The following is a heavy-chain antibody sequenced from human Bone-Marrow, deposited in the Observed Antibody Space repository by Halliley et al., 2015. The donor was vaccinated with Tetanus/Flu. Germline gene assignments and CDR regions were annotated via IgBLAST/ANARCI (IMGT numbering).Heavy chain of an antibody. J-gene: IGHJ6*02. Sequence: YDGRDKYFADSVAGPFSISRDNSKNTLSLQMNSLRPDDTAIYYCARDFFEFNFWSRSSTAYALDVWGQGTTVTVSS. V-gene: IGHV3-33*01. CDR3: ARDFFEFNFWSRSSTAYALDV. CDR2: YDGRDK. D-gene: IGHD3-3*01.